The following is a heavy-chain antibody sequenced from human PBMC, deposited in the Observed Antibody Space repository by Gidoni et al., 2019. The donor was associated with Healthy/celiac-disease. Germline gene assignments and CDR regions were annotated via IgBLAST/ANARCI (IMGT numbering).Heavy chain of an antibody. Sequence: QLQLQESGSGLVKPSQTLSPTCAVSGGSISSGGYSWSWIRQPPGKGLEWIGYIYHSGSTYYNPSLKSRVTISVDRSKNQFSLKLSSVTAADTAVYYCARAEITGGQYYFDYWGQGTLVTVSS. D-gene: IGHD3-10*01. V-gene: IGHV4-30-2*01. J-gene: IGHJ4*02. CDR2: IYHSGST. CDR1: GGSISSGGYS. CDR3: ARAEITGGQYYFDY.